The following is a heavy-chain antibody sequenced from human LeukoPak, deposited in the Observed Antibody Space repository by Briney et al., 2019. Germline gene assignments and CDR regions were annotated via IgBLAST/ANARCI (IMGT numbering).Heavy chain of an antibody. Sequence: GGSLRLSCTVSGFTFSSYSMNWVRQAPGKGLEWVSYISSASSYIYYADSVKGRFTNSRDNAKNSLFLQMNSLRGEDTAVYYCAREGLVLDAFDIWGQGTLVTVSS. CDR1: GFTFSSYS. CDR3: AREGLVLDAFDI. J-gene: IGHJ3*02. CDR2: ISSASSYI. V-gene: IGHV3-21*01.